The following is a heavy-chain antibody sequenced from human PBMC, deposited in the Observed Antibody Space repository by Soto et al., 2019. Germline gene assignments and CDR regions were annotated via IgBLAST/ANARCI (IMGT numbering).Heavy chain of an antibody. CDR3: ARDLTPGIAAAGFDY. CDR1: GYTFTSYA. J-gene: IGHJ4*02. CDR2: INAGNGNT. D-gene: IGHD6-13*01. Sequence: ASVKVSCKAFGYTFTSYAMHWVRQAPGQRLEWMGWINAGNGNTKYSQKFQGRVTITRDTSASTAYMELSSLRSEDTAVYYCARDLTPGIAAAGFDYWGQGTLVTVSS. V-gene: IGHV1-3*01.